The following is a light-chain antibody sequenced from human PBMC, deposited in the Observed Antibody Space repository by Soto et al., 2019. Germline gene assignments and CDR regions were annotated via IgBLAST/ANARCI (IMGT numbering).Light chain of an antibody. Sequence: QSVLTQPPSASGTPGQRVTISCSGSSSNIGSNTVNWYQQLPATAPKILIYNNNQRPSGVPARFSGSKSGTSASLPISGRQHEDDADYYCAAWDESLNGLVCGTGTKLTVL. J-gene: IGLJ1*01. CDR2: NNN. CDR3: AAWDESLNGLV. CDR1: SSNIGSNT. V-gene: IGLV1-44*01.